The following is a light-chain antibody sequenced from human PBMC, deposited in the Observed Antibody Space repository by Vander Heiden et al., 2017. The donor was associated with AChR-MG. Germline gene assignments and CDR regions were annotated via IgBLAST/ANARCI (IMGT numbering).Light chain of an antibody. CDR1: QSISSY. CDR2: AAS. J-gene: IGKJ1*01. Sequence: DIQMTQSPSSLSASVGDRVTITFRASQSISSYLNWYQQKPGKAPNLLIYAASSLQSGVPSRFSGSGSGTDFTLTISRLQPEDFATYYCQQNDNTPQAFGQGTKVEIK. V-gene: IGKV1-39*01. CDR3: QQNDNTPQA.